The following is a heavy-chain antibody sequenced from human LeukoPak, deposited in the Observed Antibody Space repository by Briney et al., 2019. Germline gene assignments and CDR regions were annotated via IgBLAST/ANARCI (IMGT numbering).Heavy chain of an antibody. D-gene: IGHD3-22*01. V-gene: IGHV4-39*07. J-gene: IGHJ4*02. CDR2: IYYSGST. Sequence: SETLSLTCTVSGDSISSSSYYWGWIRQPPGKGLEWIGSIYYSGSTYYNPSLKSRVTISVDTSKNQFSLKLSSVTAADTAVYYCARVLAYYYDSRPAFDYWGQGTLVTVSS. CDR3: ARVLAYYYDSRPAFDY. CDR1: GDSISSSSYY.